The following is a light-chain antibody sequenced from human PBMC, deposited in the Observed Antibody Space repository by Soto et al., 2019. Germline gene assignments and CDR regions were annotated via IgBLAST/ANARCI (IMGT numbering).Light chain of an antibody. CDR2: DVS. CDR3: SSYTSSSTNV. V-gene: IGLV2-14*01. J-gene: IGLJ1*01. CDR1: SSDVGGYNY. Sequence: SALPQPSSLSGSPGHSITISCTGTSSDVGGYNYVSWYQQHPGKAPKLMIYDVSNRPSGVSNRFSGSKSGNTASLTISGLQAEDEADYYCSSYTSSSTNVFGTGTKVTV.